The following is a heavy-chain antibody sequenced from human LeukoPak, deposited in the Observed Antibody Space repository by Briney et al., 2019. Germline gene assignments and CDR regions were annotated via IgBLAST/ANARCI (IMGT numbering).Heavy chain of an antibody. V-gene: IGHV1-8*01. D-gene: IGHD6-13*01. J-gene: IGHJ5*02. CDR2: MNPNSGNT. CDR1: GYTFTSYD. Sequence: GASVKVSCKASGYTFTSYDINWVRQATGQGLEWMGWMNPNSGNTGYAQKFQGRVTMTRNTSISTAYMELSSLRSEDTAVYYCARGRSSSWTRNWFDPWGQGTLVTVSS. CDR3: ARGRSSSWTRNWFDP.